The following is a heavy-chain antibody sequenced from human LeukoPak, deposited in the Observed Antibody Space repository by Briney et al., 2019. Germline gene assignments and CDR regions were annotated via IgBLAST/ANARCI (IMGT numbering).Heavy chain of an antibody. CDR2: INQDSSEK. J-gene: IGHJ4*02. CDR3: ATVTGGEGFDY. V-gene: IGHV3-7*05. CDR1: GFTFSSYW. Sequence: QPGGSLRLSCAASGFTFSSYWMSWVRQAPGRGLEWVANINQDSSEKYYVDSVHGRFTISRDNAKNSLYLQMSSLRAEDTAVYYCATVTGGEGFDYWGQGTLVTVSS. D-gene: IGHD7-27*01.